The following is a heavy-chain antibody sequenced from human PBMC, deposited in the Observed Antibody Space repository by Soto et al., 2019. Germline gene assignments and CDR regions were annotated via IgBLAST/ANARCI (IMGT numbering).Heavy chain of an antibody. CDR2: INPNSGDT. Sequence: ASVKVSCKASGYTFTGYYTHWVLQAPGQGLEWMGWINPNSGDTNYAQNFQGRVTMTWDTSISTAYMELSSLRSDDSAVYYCARVTAAAGTWAFWGQGTLVTVSS. D-gene: IGHD6-13*01. CDR1: GYTFTGYY. V-gene: IGHV1-2*02. J-gene: IGHJ4*02. CDR3: ARVTAAAGTWAF.